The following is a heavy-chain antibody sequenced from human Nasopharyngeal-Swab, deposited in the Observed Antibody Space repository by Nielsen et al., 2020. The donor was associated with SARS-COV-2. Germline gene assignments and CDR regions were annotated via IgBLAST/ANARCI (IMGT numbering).Heavy chain of an antibody. CDR1: GGSISSSSYY. D-gene: IGHD4-17*01. J-gene: IGHJ6*02. CDR3: AKDHVKYGDYVRYDYGMDV. V-gene: IGHV3-23*01. Sequence: GGSLRLSCTVSGGSISSSSYYWGWIRQPPGKGLEWVSAISGSGGSTYYADSVKGRFTISRDNSKNTLYLQMNSLRAEDTAVYYCAKDHVKYGDYVRYDYGMDVWGQGTTVTVSS. CDR2: ISGSGGST.